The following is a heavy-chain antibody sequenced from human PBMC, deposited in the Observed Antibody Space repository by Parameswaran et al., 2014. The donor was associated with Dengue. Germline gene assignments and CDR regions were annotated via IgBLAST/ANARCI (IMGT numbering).Heavy chain of an antibody. J-gene: IGHJ6*02. CDR2: INPNSGGT. V-gene: IGHV1-2*04. D-gene: IGHD3-3*01. CDR3: ARGAWFLEWLYYYGMDV. Sequence: RQAPGQGLEWMGWINPNSGGTNYAQKFQGWVTMTRDTPISTAYMELSRLRSDDTAVYYCARGAWFLEWLYYYGMDVWGQGTTVTVSS.